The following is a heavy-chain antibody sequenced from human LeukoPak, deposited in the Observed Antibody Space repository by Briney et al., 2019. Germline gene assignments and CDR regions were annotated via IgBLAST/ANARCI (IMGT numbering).Heavy chain of an antibody. J-gene: IGHJ4*02. CDR3: ARGRSVIRASGFDY. V-gene: IGHV3-48*02. CDR1: GFTFSSYS. D-gene: IGHD2-21*01. CDR2: ITSSGSTI. Sequence: GGSLRLSCAASGFTFSSYSMNWVRQAPGEGLEWVSYITSSGSTIYYADSVKGRFTVSKDNAKNSLYLQMNSLRDEDTAVYYCARGRSVIRASGFDYWGQGTLVTVSS.